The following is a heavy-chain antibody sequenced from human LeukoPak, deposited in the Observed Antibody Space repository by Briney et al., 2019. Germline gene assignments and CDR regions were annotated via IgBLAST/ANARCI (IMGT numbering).Heavy chain of an antibody. D-gene: IGHD1-1*01. Sequence: PSETLSLTCAVYGGSFSGYYWSWIRQPPGKGLEWIGEINHSGSTNYNPSLKSRVTISVDTSKNQFSLKLSSVTAADMAVYYCARLNWNYYFDYWGQGTLVTVSS. CDR3: ARLNWNYYFDY. CDR1: GGSFSGYY. J-gene: IGHJ4*02. CDR2: INHSGST. V-gene: IGHV4-34*01.